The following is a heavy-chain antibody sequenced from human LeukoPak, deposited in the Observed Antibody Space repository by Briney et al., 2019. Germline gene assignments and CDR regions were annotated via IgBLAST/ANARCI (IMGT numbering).Heavy chain of an antibody. CDR3: ARVYYSNSYDYWYFDL. V-gene: IGHV4-59*01. D-gene: IGHD6-13*01. CDR2: IYYSGST. Sequence: NPSETLSLTCTVSGDSISGYYWNWIRQPPGKGLEWIGYIYYSGSTNYNPSLKSQVTISLDTSKNQFSLKLTSVTAADTAVYYCARVYYSNSYDYWYFDLWGRGTLVTVSS. J-gene: IGHJ2*01. CDR1: GDSISGYY.